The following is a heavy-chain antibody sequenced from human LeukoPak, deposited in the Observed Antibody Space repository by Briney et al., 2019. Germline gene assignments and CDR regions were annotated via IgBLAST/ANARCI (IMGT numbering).Heavy chain of an antibody. CDR1: GFTFSSYG. J-gene: IGHJ4*02. Sequence: GGSLRLSCAASGFTFSSYGMHWVRQAPGKGLEWVAVIWYDGSNKYYADSVKGRLTISRDNSQNTLYLQMNSLRAEDTAVYYCAKRTPYSSGSYYFDYWGQGTLVTVSS. V-gene: IGHV3-33*06. CDR2: IWYDGSNK. CDR3: AKRTPYSSGSYYFDY. D-gene: IGHD3-22*01.